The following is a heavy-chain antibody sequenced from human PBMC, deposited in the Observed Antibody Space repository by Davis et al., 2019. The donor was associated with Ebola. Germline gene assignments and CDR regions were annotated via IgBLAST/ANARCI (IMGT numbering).Heavy chain of an antibody. V-gene: IGHV3-74*01. CDR3: ARSSSSWSPIDY. Sequence: GESLKISCAASGFTFSNHWMHWVRQAPGKGLVWVSRINVDGSSTSCADSVKGRFTISRDNAKNTLSLQMNSLRAEDTALYYCARSSSSWSPIDYWGQGTLVTVSS. CDR2: INVDGSST. D-gene: IGHD6-13*01. CDR1: GFTFSNHW. J-gene: IGHJ4*02.